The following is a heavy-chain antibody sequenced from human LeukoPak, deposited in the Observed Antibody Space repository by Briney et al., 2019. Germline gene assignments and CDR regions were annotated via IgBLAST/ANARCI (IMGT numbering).Heavy chain of an antibody. CDR2: ISSGSSYM. Sequence: GGSLRLSCAASGFTFSRSIMNWVRQAPGKGLEWVSSISSGSSYMYYADSMKGRFTISRDNAENTLYLHMNSLRDEDTAVYFCARGPPDGSGSYYPGDYWGQGTLVTVSS. D-gene: IGHD3-10*01. CDR1: GFTFSRSI. V-gene: IGHV3-21*01. J-gene: IGHJ4*02. CDR3: ARGPPDGSGSYYPGDY.